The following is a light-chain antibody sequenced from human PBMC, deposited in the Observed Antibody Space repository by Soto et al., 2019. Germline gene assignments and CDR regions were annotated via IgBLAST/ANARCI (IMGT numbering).Light chain of an antibody. V-gene: IGLV2-8*01. CDR3: SSYAGSNNLP. CDR2: EVT. Sequence: QSALTQPPSASGSPGQSVTISCTGSSSDVGAYNYVSWYQQHPGKAPKLMIYEVTKRPSGVPDRFSGSKSGNTASLTVSGRQAEDEADYYCSSYAGSNNLPFGGGTKLTVL. CDR1: SSDVGAYNY. J-gene: IGLJ3*02.